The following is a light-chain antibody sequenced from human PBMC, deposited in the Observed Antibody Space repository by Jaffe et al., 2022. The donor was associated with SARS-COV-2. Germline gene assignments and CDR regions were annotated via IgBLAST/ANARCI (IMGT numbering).Light chain of an antibody. CDR1: QSVTSNY. Sequence: EIVLTQSPDTLSLSPGERATLSCRASQSVTSNYLAWYQRKPGQAPRLLIYGASSRATDIPDRFSGSGSGTDFTLTISRLEPEDFAVYSCQQYSSSPFTFGGGTKVEIK. CDR2: GAS. J-gene: IGKJ4*01. CDR3: QQYSSSPFT. V-gene: IGKV3-20*01.